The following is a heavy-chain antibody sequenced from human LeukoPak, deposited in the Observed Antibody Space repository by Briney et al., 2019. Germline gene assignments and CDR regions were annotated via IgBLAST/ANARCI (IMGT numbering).Heavy chain of an antibody. J-gene: IGHJ4*02. CDR2: ISRDGGST. CDR3: AKDRGYSYAFDY. D-gene: IGHD5-18*01. CDR1: GFTFSTYG. Sequence: GGTLRLSCAASGFTFSTYGMSWVRQAPGKGLEWVSAISRDGGSTYSADSVKGRFTISRDNSKNTLYLQMNSLRAEDTAVYYCAKDRGYSYAFDYWGQGTLVTVSS. V-gene: IGHV3-23*01.